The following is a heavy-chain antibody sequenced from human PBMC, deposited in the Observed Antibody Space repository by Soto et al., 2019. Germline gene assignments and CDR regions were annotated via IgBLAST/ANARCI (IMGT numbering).Heavy chain of an antibody. J-gene: IGHJ4*02. CDR3: ARGPDYYDSSGYSNY. D-gene: IGHD3-22*01. V-gene: IGHV4-59*01. CDR2: IYYSGST. CDR1: GGSISSYY. Sequence: PSETLSLTCTVSGGSISSYYWSWIRQPPGKGLEWIGYIYYSGSTSYNPSLKSRVTISVDTSKNQFSLKLSSVTAADTAVYYCARGPDYYDSSGYSNYWGQGTLVTVSS.